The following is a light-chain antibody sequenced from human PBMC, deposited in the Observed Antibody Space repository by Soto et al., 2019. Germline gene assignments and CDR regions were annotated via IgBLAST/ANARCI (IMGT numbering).Light chain of an antibody. CDR3: APWDDSLNAPV. V-gene: IGLV2-18*01. Sequence: QSALTQPPSVSGSPGQSVTISCTGTSTDFVSYNRVSWYQQPPGTAPKLIIYEASNRPSGVPGRFSGSKSRTSASLAISGLQSEDEADYYCAPWDDSLNAPVFGGGTKLTVL. CDR1: STDFVSYNR. CDR2: EAS. J-gene: IGLJ3*02.